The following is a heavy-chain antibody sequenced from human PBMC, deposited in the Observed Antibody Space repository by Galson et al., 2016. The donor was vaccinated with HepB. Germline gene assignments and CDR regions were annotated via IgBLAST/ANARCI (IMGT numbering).Heavy chain of an antibody. J-gene: IGHJ4*02. D-gene: IGHD3-22*01. CDR1: GYSFTSYW. Sequence: QSGAEVKKPGESLRISCKGSGYSFTSYWISWVRQMPGEGLEWMGRIDPSDSYTNYSQSFQGHVTISADKSISTAYLQWSSLKASDTAMYYCSRVEAYDSSGYPFDIWGQGTLVTVSS. CDR3: SRVEAYDSSGYPFDI. V-gene: IGHV5-10-1*01. CDR2: IDPSDSYT.